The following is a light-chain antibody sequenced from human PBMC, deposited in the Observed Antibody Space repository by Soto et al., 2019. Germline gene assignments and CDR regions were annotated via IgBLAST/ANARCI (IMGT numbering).Light chain of an antibody. CDR2: EAN. CDR3: CSYASGSTYV. J-gene: IGLJ1*01. Sequence: QSALTQPASVSGSPGQSITISCTGTSSDVGSYNLVSWYQQHPGKAPKLMISEANKRPSGVSNRFSASKSGNTASLTISGLQAEDEADYFCCSYASGSTYVFGTGTKLTVL. V-gene: IGLV2-23*01. CDR1: SSDVGSYNL.